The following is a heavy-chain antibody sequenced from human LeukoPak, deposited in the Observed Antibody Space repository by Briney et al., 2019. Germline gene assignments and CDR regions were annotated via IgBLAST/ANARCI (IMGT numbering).Heavy chain of an antibody. V-gene: IGHV1-18*01. J-gene: IGHJ4*02. D-gene: IGHD4-23*01. CDR2: ISAYNGNT. CDR3: ARDHGGNSGYYFDY. Sequence: ASVKVSCKASGYTFTSYGISWVRQAPGQGLKWMGWISAYNGNTNYAQKLQGRVTMTTDTSTSTAYMELRSLRSDDTAVYYCARDHGGNSGYYFDYWGQGTLVTVSS. CDR1: GYTFTSYG.